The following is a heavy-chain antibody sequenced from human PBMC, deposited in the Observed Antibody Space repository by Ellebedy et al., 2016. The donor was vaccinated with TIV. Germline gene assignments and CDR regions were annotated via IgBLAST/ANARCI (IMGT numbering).Heavy chain of an antibody. CDR2: IDPSDSYT. V-gene: IGHV5-10-1*01. CDR1: GYSFTSYW. J-gene: IGHJ5*02. Sequence: GESLKISCKGSGYSFTSYWTSWVRQLLGKGMGWMGRIDPSDSYTNYRPSFQGHVTISADNSIRTAYLQCSSLKASDTAMYYCARWPGWEVVPAAWWFDPWGQGTLVTVSS. CDR3: ARWPGWEVVPAAWWFDP. D-gene: IGHD2-2*01.